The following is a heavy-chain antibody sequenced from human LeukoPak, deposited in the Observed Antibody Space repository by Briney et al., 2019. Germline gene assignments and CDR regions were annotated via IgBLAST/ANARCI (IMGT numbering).Heavy chain of an antibody. CDR3: ERGIGSSSSNWFDP. Sequence: SETLSLTCTVSGVSISSYYWSWIRQPAGKGLEWIGRIYTSGNTNNNPSLKCRASMSADTSKNQYFLKLNSVTAADSAVYYCERGIGSSSSNWFDPWGQGTLVTVSS. CDR2: IYTSGNT. J-gene: IGHJ5*02. V-gene: IGHV4-4*07. CDR1: GVSISSYY. D-gene: IGHD6-13*01.